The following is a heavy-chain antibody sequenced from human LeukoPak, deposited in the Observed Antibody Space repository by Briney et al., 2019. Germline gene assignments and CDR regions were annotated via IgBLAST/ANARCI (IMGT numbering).Heavy chain of an antibody. D-gene: IGHD1-26*01. J-gene: IGHJ4*02. V-gene: IGHV4-61*01. CDR2: IYYSGST. Sequence: SETLSLTCTVSGGSVSSGSYYWSWIRQPPGKGLEWIGYIYYSGSTNYNPSLKSRVTISVDTSKNQFSLKLSSVTAADTAVYYCARGYSGSYGRFDYWGQGTLVTVSS. CDR3: ARGYSGSYGRFDY. CDR1: GGSVSSGSYY.